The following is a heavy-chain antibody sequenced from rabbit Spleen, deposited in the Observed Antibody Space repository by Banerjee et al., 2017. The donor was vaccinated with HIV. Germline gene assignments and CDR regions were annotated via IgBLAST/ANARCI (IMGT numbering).Heavy chain of an antibody. D-gene: IGHD4-1*01. CDR2: INAVTGKA. J-gene: IGHJ4*01. Sequence: QEQLEESGGGLVKPEGSLTLTCKASGFPFSNKAVMCWVRQAPGKGLEWIACINAVTGKAVYASWAKGRFTISRSTSLATVTLQVTSLTVADTATYFCAREGGIVVAGAFNLWGPGTLVTVS. CDR3: AREGGIVVAGAFNL. CDR1: GFPFSNKA. V-gene: IGHV1S47*01.